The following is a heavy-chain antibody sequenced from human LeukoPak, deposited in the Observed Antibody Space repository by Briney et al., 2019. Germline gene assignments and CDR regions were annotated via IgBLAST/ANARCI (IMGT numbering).Heavy chain of an antibody. V-gene: IGHV3-9*01. CDR3: AKEAEPGLRYFDWLFSGHFDY. CDR2: ISWNSGSI. J-gene: IGHJ4*02. D-gene: IGHD3-9*01. Sequence: PGRSLRLSCAASGFTFDDYAMHWVRQAPGKGLEWVSGISWNSGSIGYADSVKGRFTISRDNAKNSLYLQMNSLRAEDTAVYYCAKEAEPGLRYFDWLFSGHFDYWGQGTLVTVSS. CDR1: GFTFDDYA.